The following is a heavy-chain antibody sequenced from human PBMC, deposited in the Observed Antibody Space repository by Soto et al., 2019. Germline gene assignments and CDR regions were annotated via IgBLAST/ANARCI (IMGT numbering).Heavy chain of an antibody. CDR3: AKDQGVGGTLGLFDY. V-gene: IGHV3-30*18. D-gene: IGHD1-26*01. CDR1: GFIFSYYA. J-gene: IGHJ4*02. CDR2: MSGDGSKK. Sequence: GRSLRLSCVASGFIFSYYAMHWVRQAPGRGLEPVAVMSGDGSKKYYADSVKGRFSISRDNSKNTLYLQLNSLRIEDTALYYCAKDQGVGGTLGLFDYWGPGTLVTVSS.